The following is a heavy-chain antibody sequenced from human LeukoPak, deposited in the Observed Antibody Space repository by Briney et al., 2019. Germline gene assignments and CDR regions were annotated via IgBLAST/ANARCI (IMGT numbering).Heavy chain of an antibody. CDR3: AKVIQPREESGLLSPFDY. Sequence: PGRSLRLSCAASGFTFDDYAMPWVRQAPGKGLEWVSGISWNSGSIGYADSVKGRFTISRDNAKNSLYLQMNSLRAEDTALYYCAKVIQPREESGLLSPFDYWGQGTLVTVSS. CDR1: GFTFDDYA. J-gene: IGHJ4*02. V-gene: IGHV3-9*01. CDR2: ISWNSGSI. D-gene: IGHD5-24*01.